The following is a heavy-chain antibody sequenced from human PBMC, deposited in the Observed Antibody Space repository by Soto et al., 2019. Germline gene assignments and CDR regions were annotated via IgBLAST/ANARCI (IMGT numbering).Heavy chain of an antibody. J-gene: IGHJ6*02. Sequence: ASVKVSCKASGYTFTRSGISWVRQAPGQGLEWMGWISTYNGDTNYAQTFQGRVTMTTDTSTSTVHMEVRSLRSDDTAVYYCAREGVAPYYYYGMDGWAQRTPVTVSS. D-gene: IGHD5-12*01. CDR2: ISTYNGDT. CDR1: GYTFTRSG. CDR3: AREGVAPYYYYGMDG. V-gene: IGHV1-18*01.